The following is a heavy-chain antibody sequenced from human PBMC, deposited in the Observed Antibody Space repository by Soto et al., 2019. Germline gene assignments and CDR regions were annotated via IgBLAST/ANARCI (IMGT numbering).Heavy chain of an antibody. V-gene: IGHV3-20*04. Sequence: PGGSLRLSCAASGFTFDDYGMSWVRQAPGKGLEWVSGINWNGGSTGYADSVKGRFTISRDNAKNSLYLQMNSLRAEDTALYYCARARKPIKTLWFGEEAYYYGMDVWGQGTTVTVSS. CDR3: ARARKPIKTLWFGEEAYYYGMDV. CDR1: GFTFDDYG. J-gene: IGHJ6*02. D-gene: IGHD3-10*01. CDR2: INWNGGST.